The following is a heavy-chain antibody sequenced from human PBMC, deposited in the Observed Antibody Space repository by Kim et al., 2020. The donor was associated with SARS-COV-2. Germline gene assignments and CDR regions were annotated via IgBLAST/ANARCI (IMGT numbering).Heavy chain of an antibody. CDR3: ARKRDGYNSEY. CDR1: GFTFSSYG. V-gene: IGHV3-30*03. J-gene: IGHJ4*02. Sequence: GGSLRLSCAASGFTFSSYGMHWVRQAPGKGLEWVAVISYDGSNKYYADSVKGRFTISRDNSKNTLYLQMNSLRAEDTAVYYCARKRDGYNSEYWGQGTLVTVSS. D-gene: IGHD5-12*01. CDR2: ISYDGSNK.